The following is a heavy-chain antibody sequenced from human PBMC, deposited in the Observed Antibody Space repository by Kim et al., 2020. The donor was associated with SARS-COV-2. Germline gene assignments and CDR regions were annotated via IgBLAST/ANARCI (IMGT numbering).Heavy chain of an antibody. Sequence: AQKVQGRGTITADESTSTAYMELSSLRSQDTAVYYCARHSPYDSSGYYSDYWGQGTLVTVSS. V-gene: IGHV1-69*01. D-gene: IGHD3-22*01. CDR3: ARHSPYDSSGYYSDY. J-gene: IGHJ4*02.